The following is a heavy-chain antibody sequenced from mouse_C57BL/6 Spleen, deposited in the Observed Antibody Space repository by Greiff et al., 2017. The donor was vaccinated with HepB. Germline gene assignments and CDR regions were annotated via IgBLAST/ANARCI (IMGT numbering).Heavy chain of an antibody. CDR2: IRSKSSNYAT. V-gene: IGHV10-3*01. J-gene: IGHJ3*01. CDR3: VRDQTTVAPFAY. D-gene: IGHD1-1*01. CDR1: GFTFNTYA. Sequence: EVQGVESGGGLVQPKGSLKLSCAASGFTFNTYAMHWVRQAPGKGLEWVARIRSKSSNYATYYADSVKDRFTISRDDSQSMLYLQMNNLKTEDTAMYYCVRDQTTVAPFAYWGQGTLVTVSA.